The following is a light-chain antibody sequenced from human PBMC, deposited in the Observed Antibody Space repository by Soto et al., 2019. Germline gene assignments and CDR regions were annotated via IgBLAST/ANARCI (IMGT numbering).Light chain of an antibody. V-gene: IGKV3-15*01. CDR2: DAS. J-gene: IGKJ4*01. CDR1: QSVSRN. CDR3: QQYNNWPLT. Sequence: EIVMTQSQATLSVSPGERATLSCRASQSVSRNLAWYQQKPGQTPRLHIYDASSRATGIPARFSGSGSGTDFTLTISSLQSEDFAVYYCQQYNNWPLTFGGGTNVEIK.